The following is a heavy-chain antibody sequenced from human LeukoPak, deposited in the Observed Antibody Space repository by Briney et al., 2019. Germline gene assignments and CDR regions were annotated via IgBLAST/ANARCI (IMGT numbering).Heavy chain of an antibody. D-gene: IGHD1-1*01. CDR1: GFTFGSYA. V-gene: IGHV3-23*01. J-gene: IGHJ4*02. Sequence: GGSLRLSCAASGFTFGSYAMSWVRQAPGKGLEWVSGISAPGDNTYYADSVKGRLTISRDNSKNTLYLQMNSLRAEDTALYYCAKLERRHYGGNQFDFWGQGTLLTVSS. CDR2: ISAPGDNT. CDR3: AKLERRHYGGNQFDF.